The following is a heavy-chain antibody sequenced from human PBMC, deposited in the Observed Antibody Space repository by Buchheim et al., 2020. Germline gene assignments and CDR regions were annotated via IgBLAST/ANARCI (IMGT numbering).Heavy chain of an antibody. CDR1: GGSFSGYY. CDR2: INHSGST. J-gene: IGHJ6*02. D-gene: IGHD2-15*01. CDR3: AREDDYHYYGMDV. Sequence: QVQLQQWGAGLLKPSETLSLTCAVYGGSFSGYYWSWIGQPPGKGLEWIGEINHSGSTNYNPSLKSRVTISVDTSKNQFSLQLSSVTAADTAVYYCAREDDYHYYGMDVWGQGT. V-gene: IGHV4-34*01.